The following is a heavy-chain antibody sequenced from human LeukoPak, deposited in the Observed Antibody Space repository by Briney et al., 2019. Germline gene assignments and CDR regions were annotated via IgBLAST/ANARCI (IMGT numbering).Heavy chain of an antibody. V-gene: IGHV1-2*02. D-gene: IGHD3-10*01. J-gene: IGHJ4*02. CDR3: ARVGSMVRGVAEFDY. CDR1: GYTFTGYY. CDR2: INPNMGGT. Sequence: ASVKVSCKASGYTFTGYYMHCVRQAPAQGLEWRGWINPNMGGTNYAQKFKGRVTITRDTSISTAYMALSRLRSDDTAVYYCARVGSMVRGVAEFDYWGQGTLVTVSS.